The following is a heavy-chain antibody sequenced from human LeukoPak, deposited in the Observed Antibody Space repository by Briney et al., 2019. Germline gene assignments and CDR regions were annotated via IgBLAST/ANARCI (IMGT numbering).Heavy chain of an antibody. J-gene: IGHJ3*02. CDR1: GYSFTRYA. CDR3: ARGEIVITFGSSRPGDAFNI. V-gene: IGHV1-3*01. CDR2: INAGNGNT. D-gene: IGHD3-16*01. Sequence: RASVKISCKAFGYSFTRYAMHWVRQAPGQRLEWMGWINAGNGNTKYSQKFQGRVTITRDTSASTVYMELGSLRSEDTAVYYCARGEIVITFGSSRPGDAFNIWGQGTMVTVSS.